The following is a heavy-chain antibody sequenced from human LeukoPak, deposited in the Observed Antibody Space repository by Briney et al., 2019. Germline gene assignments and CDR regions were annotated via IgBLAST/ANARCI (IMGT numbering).Heavy chain of an antibody. D-gene: IGHD3-9*01. CDR2: ISYDGSNE. V-gene: IGHV3-30*14. CDR1: GFTFSSYV. J-gene: IGHJ4*02. CDR3: ARIDILTGYYGIDY. Sequence: GGSLRLSCAASGFTFSSYVMHWVRQAPGKGLEWVAIISYDGSNEYYADSVKGRFTISRDNSKNTLYLQMNSLRAEDTAVYYCARIDILTGYYGIDYWGQGTLVTVSS.